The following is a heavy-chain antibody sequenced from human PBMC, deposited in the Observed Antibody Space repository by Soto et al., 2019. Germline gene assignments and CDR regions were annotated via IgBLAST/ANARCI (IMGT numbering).Heavy chain of an antibody. CDR2: IYSGGST. Sequence: EVQLVESGGGLVQPGGSLRLSCAASGFTVSSNHMSWVRQAPGKGLEWVSLIYSGGSTYYADSVKGRFTFSRDNSQNTLYLQMNSLRAEDPAVYYCAGPGEQHRYWGQGTLVTVSS. CDR3: AGPGEQHRY. CDR1: GFTVSSNH. J-gene: IGHJ4*02. D-gene: IGHD3-16*01. V-gene: IGHV3-66*01.